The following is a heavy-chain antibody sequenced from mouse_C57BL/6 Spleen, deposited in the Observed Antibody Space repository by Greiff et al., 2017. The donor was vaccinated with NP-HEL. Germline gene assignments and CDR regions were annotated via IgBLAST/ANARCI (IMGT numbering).Heavy chain of an antibody. CDR2: IDPSDSYT. CDR1: GYTFTSYW. Sequence: QVQLKQPGAELVKPGASVKLSCKASGYTFTSYWMQWVKQRPGQGLEWIGEIDPSDSYTNYNQKFKGKATLTVDTSSSTAYMQLSSLTSEDSAVYYCARGTMVTTVDYWGQGTTLTVSS. V-gene: IGHV1-50*01. D-gene: IGHD2-2*01. J-gene: IGHJ2*01. CDR3: ARGTMVTTVDY.